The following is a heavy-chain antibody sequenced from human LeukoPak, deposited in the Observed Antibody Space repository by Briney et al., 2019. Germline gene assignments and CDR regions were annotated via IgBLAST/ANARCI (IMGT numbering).Heavy chain of an antibody. J-gene: IGHJ5*02. D-gene: IGHD1-26*01. CDR2: IYYSGST. CDR3: ATLTSGGFDP. CDR1: GGSMGSDY. V-gene: IGHV4-59*01. Sequence: SETLCLTCTVSGGSMGSDYWSWIRQPPGEGLEWIGYIYYSGSTNYNPSLESRVTISIDTSKSQFSLNLRSVTAADTAVYYCATLTSGGFDPWGQGTPVTVSS.